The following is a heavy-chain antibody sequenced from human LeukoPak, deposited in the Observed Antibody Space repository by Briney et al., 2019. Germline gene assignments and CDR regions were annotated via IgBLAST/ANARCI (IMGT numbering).Heavy chain of an antibody. J-gene: IGHJ4*02. CDR3: ARAPLANYYDSSGPYYFDY. Sequence: GASVKVSCKASGYTFTSYGISWVRQAPGQGLEWMGWISAYNGSTNYAQKLQGRVTMTTDTSTSTAYMELRSLRSDDTAVYYCARAPLANYYDSSGPYYFDYWGQGTLVTVSS. V-gene: IGHV1-18*01. CDR2: ISAYNGST. D-gene: IGHD3-22*01. CDR1: GYTFTSYG.